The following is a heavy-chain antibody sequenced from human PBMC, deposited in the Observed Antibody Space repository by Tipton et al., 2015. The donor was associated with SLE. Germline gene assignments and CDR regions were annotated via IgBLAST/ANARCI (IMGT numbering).Heavy chain of an antibody. Sequence: SLRLSCAASGFTFSSYWMSWVRQAPGKGLEWVANIKQDGSEKYYVDSVKGRFTISRDNAENTLYLQMNSLRAEDTAVYYCATGVQASYVYSDYWGQGTLVIVSS. J-gene: IGHJ4*02. CDR2: IKQDGSEK. CDR3: ATGVQASYVYSDY. CDR1: GFTFSSYW. D-gene: IGHD3-16*01. V-gene: IGHV3-7*01.